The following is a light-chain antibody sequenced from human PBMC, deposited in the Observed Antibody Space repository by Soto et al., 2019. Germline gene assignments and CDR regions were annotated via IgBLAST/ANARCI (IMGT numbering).Light chain of an antibody. CDR1: QGISSY. CDR3: QQYYSYPFT. J-gene: IGKJ4*01. V-gene: IGKV1-8*01. CDR2: AAS. Sequence: AIRMTQSPSSLSASTGDSVTITCRASQGISSYLAWYQQKPGGAPIVLIYAASTLQSGVPLRFSGSGSGTDFTLTINYVQSEDFATYYCQQYYSYPFTFGGGTKVDIK.